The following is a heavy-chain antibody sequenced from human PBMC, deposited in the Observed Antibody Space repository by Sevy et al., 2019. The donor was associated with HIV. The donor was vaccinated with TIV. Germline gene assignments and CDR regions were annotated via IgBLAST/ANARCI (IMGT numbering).Heavy chain of an antibody. CDR2: INPDSGAT. D-gene: IGHD3-9*01. V-gene: IGHV1-2*02. Sequence: ASVKVSCKASGYTFIDYYMHWVRQAPGQGLEWMTWINPDSGATAYAQKFQGRVTMTRDTSINTAYLELIGLRSDDTAVYYCTTHNILTGYFSFKYWGQGTLVTVSS. CDR3: TTHNILTGYFSFKY. J-gene: IGHJ4*02. CDR1: GYTFIDYY.